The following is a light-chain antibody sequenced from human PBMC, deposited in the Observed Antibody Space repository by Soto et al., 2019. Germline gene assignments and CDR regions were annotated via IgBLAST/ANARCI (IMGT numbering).Light chain of an antibody. Sequence: EMVLTQSPDTLSLSPGERATLSCRASQSVSRSYLAWYQKKPGQAPRLLIYGASIRATGIPDRFSGSGSGTDFTLSISRLEPEDFAVYYCQQFGTSPTFGQGTKLEIK. CDR1: QSVSRSY. CDR3: QQFGTSPT. V-gene: IGKV3-20*01. J-gene: IGKJ2*01. CDR2: GAS.